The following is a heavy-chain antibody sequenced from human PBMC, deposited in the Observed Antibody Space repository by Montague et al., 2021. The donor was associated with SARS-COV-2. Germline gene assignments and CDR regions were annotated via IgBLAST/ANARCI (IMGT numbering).Heavy chain of an antibody. J-gene: IGHJ4*02. CDR3: ARGARQGYGFRLGSFDS. V-gene: IGHV4-34*01. CDR1: GGSFSSYY. Sequence: SETLSLTCAVYGGSFSSYYWNWIRQPPRKGLEWIGEINHSGSTNYNPSLKSRVTMPVDTSKNQFSLKLSSVTAADTAVYYCARGARQGYGFRLGSFDSWGQGTLVTVSS. CDR2: INHSGST. D-gene: IGHD3-10*01.